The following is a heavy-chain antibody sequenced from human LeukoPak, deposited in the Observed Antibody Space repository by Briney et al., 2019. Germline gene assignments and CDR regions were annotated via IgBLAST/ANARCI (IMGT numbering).Heavy chain of an antibody. CDR1: GFTFNSYS. Sequence: KSAESLSLSCSVSGFTFNSYSMNWVRQAQRKGLQWVSAVSGGGSYIFYANSVEARFSVSRDNAKDSVFLQMNSLRAEYTAVYYCARGLCDYDAFDVWGPGTRVTVAS. CDR2: VSGGGSYI. D-gene: IGHD4-17*01. J-gene: IGHJ3*01. CDR3: ARGLCDYDAFDV. V-gene: IGHV3-21*01.